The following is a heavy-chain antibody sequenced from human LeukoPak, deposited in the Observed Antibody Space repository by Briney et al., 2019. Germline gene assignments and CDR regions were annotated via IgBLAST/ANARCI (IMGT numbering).Heavy chain of an antibody. V-gene: IGHV3-20*04. Sequence: GGSLRLSCAASGFTFNDYGMSWVRQAPGKGLEWVSGINWNGGSTGYADSVKGRFTISRDNAKNSLYLQMNSLRAEDTALYYCARAAPRRGDYYYYMDVWGKGTTVTVSS. D-gene: IGHD3-10*01. CDR1: GFTFNDYG. J-gene: IGHJ6*03. CDR3: ARAAPRRGDYYYYMDV. CDR2: INWNGGST.